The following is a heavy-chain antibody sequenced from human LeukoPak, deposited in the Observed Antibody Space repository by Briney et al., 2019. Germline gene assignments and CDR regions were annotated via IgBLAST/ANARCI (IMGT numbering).Heavy chain of an antibody. CDR3: ARRTIAVAGRRTYYFDY. V-gene: IGHV4-31*03. D-gene: IGHD6-19*01. CDR2: IYYSGAT. J-gene: IGHJ4*02. CDR1: GGSISSDGYS. Sequence: YPSETLSLTCSVSGGSISSDGYSWSWIRQHPGKGVEWIGYIYYSGATHSNPSLKSRVAISVDTSKNQFSLKLSSVTAADTAVYYCARRTIAVAGRRTYYFDYWGQGTLVTVSS.